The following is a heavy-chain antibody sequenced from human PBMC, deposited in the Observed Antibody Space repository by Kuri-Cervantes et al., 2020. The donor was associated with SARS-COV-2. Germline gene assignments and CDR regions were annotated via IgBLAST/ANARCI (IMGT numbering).Heavy chain of an antibody. CDR2: ISAYNGNT. D-gene: IGHD3-9*01. CDR1: GYTFTSYG. V-gene: IGHV1-18*01. CDR3: ARGHGPYYDILTGFDYFDY. J-gene: IGHJ4*02. Sequence: ASVNVSCKASGYTFTSYGISWVRQAPGQGLEWMGWISAYNGNTNYAQKFQGRVTMTRDTSTSTVYMELSSMRSEDTAVYYCARGHGPYYDILTGFDYFDYWGQGTLVTVSS.